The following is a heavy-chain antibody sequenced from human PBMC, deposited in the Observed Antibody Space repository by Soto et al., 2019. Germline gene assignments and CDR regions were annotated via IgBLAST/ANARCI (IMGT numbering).Heavy chain of an antibody. CDR3: ARDKYDILTGYHDAFDI. V-gene: IGHV1-3*01. CDR2: INAGNGNT. J-gene: IGHJ3*02. D-gene: IGHD3-9*01. Sequence: ASVKVSCKASGYTFTSYAMHWVRQAPGQRLEWMGWINAGNGNTKYSQKFQGRVTITRDTSASTAYMELSSLRSEDTAVYYCARDKYDILTGYHDAFDIWGQGTMVTVS. CDR1: GYTFTSYA.